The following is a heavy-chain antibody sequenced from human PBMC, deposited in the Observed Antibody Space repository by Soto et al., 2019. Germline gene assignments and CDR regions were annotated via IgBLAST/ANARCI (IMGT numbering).Heavy chain of an antibody. CDR3: ARATTMMFLAPAY. J-gene: IGHJ4*02. CDR1: GYSFTNYP. V-gene: IGHV1-18*01. Sequence: SVKVSCKASGYSFTNYPIAWVRRAPGQGLEWMGWISAYSGDTTYAQKFQGRVTMTRDTSTTTACWELRSLRSHDTTVYYWARATTMMFLAPAYWGQGTLVTVS. CDR2: ISAYSGDT. D-gene: IGHD4-4*01.